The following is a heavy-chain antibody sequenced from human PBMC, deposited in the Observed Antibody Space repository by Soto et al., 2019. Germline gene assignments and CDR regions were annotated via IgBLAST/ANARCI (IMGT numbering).Heavy chain of an antibody. V-gene: IGHV3-33*01. J-gene: IGHJ4*02. CDR1: GFTFSSYG. D-gene: IGHD5-18*01. CDR2: IWYDGSNK. Sequence: PGGSLRLSCAASGFTFSSYGMHWVRQAPDKGLEWVAVIWYDGSNKYYADSVKGRFTISRDNSKNTLYLQMNSLRAEDTAVYYCEREFRAMALDYWGQGPLVTVSS. CDR3: EREFRAMALDY.